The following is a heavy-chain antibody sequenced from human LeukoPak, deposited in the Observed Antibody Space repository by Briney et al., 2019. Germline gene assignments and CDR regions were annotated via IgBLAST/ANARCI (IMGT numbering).Heavy chain of an antibody. V-gene: IGHV3-33*01. CDR2: IWYDGSNK. Sequence: PGGSLRLSCAASGFTFSSYGMHWVRQAPGKGLEWVAVIWYDGSNKYYADSVKGRFTISRDNSKNTLYLQTNSLRAEDTAVYYCARDRGDYGDLDAFDIWGQGTMVTVSS. CDR3: ARDRGDYGDLDAFDI. CDR1: GFTFSSYG. D-gene: IGHD4-17*01. J-gene: IGHJ3*02.